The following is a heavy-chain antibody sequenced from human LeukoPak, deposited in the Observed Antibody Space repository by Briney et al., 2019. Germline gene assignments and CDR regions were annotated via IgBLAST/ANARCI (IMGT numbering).Heavy chain of an antibody. CDR1: GYTFTSNY. D-gene: IGHD3-3*01. Sequence: ASVKVSCKAFGYTFTSNYMHWVRQAPGQGPEWMGVISPSGCSTTYAQKFQGRVTMTRDMSTSTVYMELSSLRSEDTAVYYCARDMSSVLRFLEWSPRHSLDYWGQGTLVTVSS. CDR3: ARDMSSVLRFLEWSPRHSLDY. V-gene: IGHV1-46*01. J-gene: IGHJ4*02. CDR2: ISPSGCST.